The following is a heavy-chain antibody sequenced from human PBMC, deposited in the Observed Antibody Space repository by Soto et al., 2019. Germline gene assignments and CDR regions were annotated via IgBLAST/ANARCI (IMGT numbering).Heavy chain of an antibody. Sequence: QVQLVQSGAEVKKPGASVKISCTASGYTFTSYGISWVRQAPGQGPEWMGWLSAYKGNPTYAQKLQGRVTMTTDTSTSRAYMEPTSRRSDDTAVYYCASDTVGVPAAAAAYGMDVWGQGTRVTVSS. V-gene: IGHV1-18*01. J-gene: IGHJ6*02. CDR2: LSAYKGNP. CDR1: GYTFTSYG. D-gene: IGHD2-2*01. CDR3: ASDTVGVPAAAAAYGMDV.